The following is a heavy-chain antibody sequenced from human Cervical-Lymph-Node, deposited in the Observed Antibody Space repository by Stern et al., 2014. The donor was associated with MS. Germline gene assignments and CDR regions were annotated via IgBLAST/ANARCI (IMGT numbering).Heavy chain of an antibody. Sequence: VQLVESGGGVVQPGRSLNLSCKASGFTFRSYSMHWVRQAPGKGLEWQALIWYDGRNQFYAESVKGRFSISRDNTRNTLFLQMDSVRAEDTAVYYCARATATGGSYRLDLWGQGTLVTVSS. CDR2: IWYDGRNQ. CDR3: ARATATGGSYRLDL. D-gene: IGHD1-26*01. V-gene: IGHV3-30*04. J-gene: IGHJ3*01. CDR1: GFTFRSYS.